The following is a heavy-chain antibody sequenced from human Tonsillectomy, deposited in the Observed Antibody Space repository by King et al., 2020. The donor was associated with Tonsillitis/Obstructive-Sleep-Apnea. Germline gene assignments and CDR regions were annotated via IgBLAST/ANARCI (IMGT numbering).Heavy chain of an antibody. D-gene: IGHD7-27*01. CDR2: INPNTGGT. CDR1: GYTFTGYY. CDR3: ASNWGSPSNFEY. V-gene: IGHV1-2*02. Sequence: QLVQSGAEVKKPGASVKVSCRASGYTFTGYYIHWVRQAPGQGREWMGWINPNTGGTNYAQKFQGRVTLTRDTSISTAYMELSRLRSDDTAVYYCASNWGSPSNFEYWGQGTLVTVSS. J-gene: IGHJ4*02.